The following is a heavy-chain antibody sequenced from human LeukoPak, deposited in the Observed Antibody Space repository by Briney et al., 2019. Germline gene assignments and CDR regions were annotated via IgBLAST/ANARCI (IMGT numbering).Heavy chain of an antibody. V-gene: IGHV4-31*03. Sequence: PSETLSLTCTVSGGSISSGGYYWSWIRQHSGKGLEWIGYIYYSGSTYYNPSLKSRVTISVDTSKNQFSLKLSSVTAADTAVYYCARATYYYGSGSYYLYYYYYYGMDVWGQGTTVTVSS. J-gene: IGHJ6*02. CDR3: ARATYYYGSGSYYLYYYYYYGMDV. CDR1: GGSISSGGYY. CDR2: IYYSGST. D-gene: IGHD3-10*01.